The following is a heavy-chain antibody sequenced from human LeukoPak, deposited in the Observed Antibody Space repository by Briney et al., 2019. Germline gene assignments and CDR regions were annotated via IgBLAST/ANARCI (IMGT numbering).Heavy chain of an antibody. CDR2: IRYDGSLK. CDR1: GFTFSTYS. CDR3: AKVRTAIDDNAFDI. V-gene: IGHV3-30*02. J-gene: IGHJ3*02. Sequence: PGGSLRLSSAASGFTFSTYSMHWVRQAPGKGLEWVAFIRYDGSLKHYADSVKGRFTISRDNSKNTLYLQMDSLRADDTAVFYCAKVRTAIDDNAFDIWGHGSMVTVSS. D-gene: IGHD3-9*01.